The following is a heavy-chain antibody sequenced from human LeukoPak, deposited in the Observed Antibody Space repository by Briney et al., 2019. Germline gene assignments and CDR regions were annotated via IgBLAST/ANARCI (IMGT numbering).Heavy chain of an antibody. D-gene: IGHD6-19*01. CDR2: IRSDGSNK. CDR3: ARMELAVAGSFDY. Sequence: GGSLRLSCAGSGFSFSSYGMHWVRQAPGRGLEWMAFIRSDGSNKYYADSVKGRFTISRDNSKNTLYLQMNSLRAEDTAVYYCARMELAVAGSFDYWGQGTLVTVSS. J-gene: IGHJ4*02. CDR1: GFSFSSYG. V-gene: IGHV3-30*02.